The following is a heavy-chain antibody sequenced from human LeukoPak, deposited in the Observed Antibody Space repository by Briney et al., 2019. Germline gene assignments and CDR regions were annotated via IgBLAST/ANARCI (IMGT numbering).Heavy chain of an antibody. Sequence: SETLSLTCAVYGGSFSGYYWSWIRQPPGKGLEWIGDINHSGSTNYNPSLKSRVTISVDTSKNQFSLKLSSVTAADTAVYYCARGPDVLRYFDWLIPFDYWGQGTLVTVSS. CDR2: INHSGST. D-gene: IGHD3-9*01. V-gene: IGHV4-34*01. CDR3: ARGPDVLRYFDWLIPFDY. CDR1: GGSFSGYY. J-gene: IGHJ4*02.